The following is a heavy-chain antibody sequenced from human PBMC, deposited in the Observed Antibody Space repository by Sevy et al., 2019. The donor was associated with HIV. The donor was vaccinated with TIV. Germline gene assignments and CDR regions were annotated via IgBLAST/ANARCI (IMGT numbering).Heavy chain of an antibody. Sequence: GGSLRLSCAASGFTFDDYAMHWVRQAPGKGLEWVSGISWNSGSIGYADSVKGRFTISRDNAKNSLYLQMNSLRAEDTALYYCAKDIVGKSSSSYPNQYGQTAHHGMDVWGQGTTVTVSS. V-gene: IGHV3-9*01. CDR1: GFTFDDYA. J-gene: IGHJ6*02. CDR2: ISWNSGSI. D-gene: IGHD1-26*01. CDR3: AKDIVGKSSSSYPNQYGQTAHHGMDV.